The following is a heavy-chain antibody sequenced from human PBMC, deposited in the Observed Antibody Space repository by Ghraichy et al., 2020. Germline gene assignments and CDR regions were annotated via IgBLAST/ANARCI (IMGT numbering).Heavy chain of an antibody. V-gene: IGHV3-43D*03. Sequence: GGSLRLSCAASGFTFDDYAMHWVRQAPGKGLEWVSLISWDGGSTYYADSVKGRFTISRDNSKNSLYLQMNSLRAEDTALYYCAKGGGSIVATINEIDYWGQGTLVTVSS. J-gene: IGHJ4*02. CDR2: ISWDGGST. CDR3: AKGGGSIVATINEIDY. CDR1: GFTFDDYA. D-gene: IGHD5-12*01.